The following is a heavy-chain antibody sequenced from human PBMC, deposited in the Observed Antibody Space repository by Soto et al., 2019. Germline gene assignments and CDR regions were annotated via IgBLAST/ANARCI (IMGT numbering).Heavy chain of an antibody. Sequence: SVKVSCKASGGTFSSYAISWVRQAPGQGLEWMGGIIPIFGTANYAQKFQGRVTITADESTSTAYMELSSLRSEDTAVYYCARGGQLVTYYYYRMDVWGQGTTVTVSS. J-gene: IGHJ6*02. V-gene: IGHV1-69*13. D-gene: IGHD6-6*01. CDR2: IIPIFGTA. CDR3: ARGGQLVTYYYYRMDV. CDR1: GGTFSSYA.